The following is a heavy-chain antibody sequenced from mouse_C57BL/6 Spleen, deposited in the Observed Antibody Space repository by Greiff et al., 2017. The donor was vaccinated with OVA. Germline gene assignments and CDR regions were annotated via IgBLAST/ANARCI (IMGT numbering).Heavy chain of an antibody. CDR3: ARDGSENFDY. CDR2: ISSGSSTI. Sequence: EVMLVDSGGGLVKPGGSLKLSCAASGFTFSDYGMHWVRQAPEKGLEWVAYISSGSSTIYYADTVKGRFTISRDNAKNTLFLQMTSLRSEDTAMYYCARDGSENFDYWGQGTTLTVSS. V-gene: IGHV5-17*01. D-gene: IGHD1-1*01. CDR1: GFTFSDYG. J-gene: IGHJ2*01.